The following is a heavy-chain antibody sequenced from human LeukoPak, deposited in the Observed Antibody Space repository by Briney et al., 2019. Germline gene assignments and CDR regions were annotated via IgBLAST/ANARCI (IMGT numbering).Heavy chain of an antibody. CDR2: INHSGST. J-gene: IGHJ4*02. CDR3: ARAHIVGAYNFDY. D-gene: IGHD1-26*01. V-gene: IGHV4-34*01. Sequence: SETLSLTCTVSGGSISSYYWSWIRQPPGKGLEWIGEINHSGSTNYNPSLKSRVTISVDTSKNQFSLKLSSVTAADTAVYYCARAHIVGAYNFDYWGQGTLVTVSS. CDR1: GGSISSYY.